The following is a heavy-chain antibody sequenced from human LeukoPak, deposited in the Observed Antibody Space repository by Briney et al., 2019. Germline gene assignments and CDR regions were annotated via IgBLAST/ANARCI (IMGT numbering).Heavy chain of an antibody. D-gene: IGHD2-2*01. J-gene: IGHJ5*02. CDR1: GGSISSYY. CDR2: IYYSGST. CDR3: ARENIVVVPAAIHNWFEP. Sequence: SETLSLTCTVSGGSISSYYWSWIRQPPGKGLEWIGYIYYSGSTNYNPSLKSRVTISVDTSKNQFSLKLSSVTAADTAVYYCARENIVVVPAAIHNWFEPWGQGTLVTVSS. V-gene: IGHV4-59*01.